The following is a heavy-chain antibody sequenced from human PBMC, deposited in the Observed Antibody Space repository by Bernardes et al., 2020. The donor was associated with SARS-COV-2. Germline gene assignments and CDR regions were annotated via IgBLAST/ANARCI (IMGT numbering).Heavy chain of an antibody. Sequence: ASVKVSCKASGYTFTSYGISWVRQAPGQGLEWMGWISAYNGNTNYAQKLQGRVTMTTDTSTSTAYMELRSLRSDDTAVYYCARDGYCSSTSCRGENWFDPWGQGTLVTVSS. V-gene: IGHV1-18*01. CDR1: GYTFTSYG. CDR3: ARDGYCSSTSCRGENWFDP. CDR2: ISAYNGNT. J-gene: IGHJ5*02. D-gene: IGHD2-2*01.